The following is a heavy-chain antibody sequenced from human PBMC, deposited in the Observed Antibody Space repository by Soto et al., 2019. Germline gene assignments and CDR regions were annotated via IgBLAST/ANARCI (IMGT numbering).Heavy chain of an antibody. V-gene: IGHV3-64D*06. D-gene: IGHD4-17*01. Sequence: PGGSLRLSCSASGFSFSSYAMHWVRQAPGKGLEYVSAISSNGGSTYYADSVKGRFTISRDNSKNTLYLQMSSPRAEDTAVYYCVKDILADYGDNVWNYWGQGTLVTVSS. CDR2: ISSNGGST. J-gene: IGHJ4*02. CDR1: GFSFSSYA. CDR3: VKDILADYGDNVWNY.